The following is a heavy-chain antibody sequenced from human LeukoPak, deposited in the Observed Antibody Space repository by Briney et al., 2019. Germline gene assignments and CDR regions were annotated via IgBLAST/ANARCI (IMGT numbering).Heavy chain of an antibody. J-gene: IGHJ4*02. V-gene: IGHV3-23*01. CDR2: IIRSGDST. D-gene: IGHD6-19*01. CDR3: AKDRGSGWATFDY. CDR1: GFTFTSYA. Sequence: PGGSLRLSCAASGFTFTSYAMSWVRQAPGEGLEWVSAIIRSGDSTYYADSVKGRLTISRDNSKNTLYLQMNSLRAEDTAVYYCAKDRGSGWATFDYWGQGTLVTVSS.